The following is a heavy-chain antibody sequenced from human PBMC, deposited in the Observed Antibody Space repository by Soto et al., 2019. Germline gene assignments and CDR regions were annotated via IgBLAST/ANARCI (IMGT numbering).Heavy chain of an antibody. CDR3: AREVPAAMGGVPYYSMDV. V-gene: IGHV4-31*11. CDR1: GGSLSSGNFY. D-gene: IGHD2-2*01. CDR2: IYYSGST. J-gene: IGHJ6*03. Sequence: QVQLQESGPGLVRPSQTLSLTCAVSGGSLSSGNFYWNWIRQHPGKGLEWIGYIYYSGSTYYNPSLNSRVTISVDTSNNQFSLKLGSVTAADTAVYYCAREVPAAMGGVPYYSMDVWGKGTTVTVSS.